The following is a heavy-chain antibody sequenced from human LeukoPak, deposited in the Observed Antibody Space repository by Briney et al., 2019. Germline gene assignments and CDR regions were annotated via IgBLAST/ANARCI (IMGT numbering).Heavy chain of an antibody. Sequence: SETLSLTCTVSGGSISSSSYYWGWIRQPPGKGLEWIGSIYYSGSTYYDPSLKSRVTISVDTSKNQFSLKLSSVTAADTAVYYCARGGGVEMSRGLDYWGQGTLVTVSS. CDR2: IYYSGST. J-gene: IGHJ4*02. CDR3: ARGGGVEMSRGLDY. V-gene: IGHV4-39*07. D-gene: IGHD5-24*01. CDR1: GGSISSSSYY.